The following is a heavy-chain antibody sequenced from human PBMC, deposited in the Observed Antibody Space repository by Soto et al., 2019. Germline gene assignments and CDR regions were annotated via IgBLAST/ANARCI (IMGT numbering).Heavy chain of an antibody. J-gene: IGHJ3*01. V-gene: IGHV3-73*02. CDR2: IRSRGNGYAT. Sequence: EVQLVESGGGLVQPGESLKLSCAASGFIFSDSAIHWVRQASGKGLEWVGRIRSRGNGYATAYAASVKGRFIISRDDSKNTAYLQMNGMKTEDTAVYYCTRLYSGSLDVWGQGTMVTVSS. CDR3: TRLYSGSLDV. CDR1: GFIFSDSA. D-gene: IGHD1-26*01.